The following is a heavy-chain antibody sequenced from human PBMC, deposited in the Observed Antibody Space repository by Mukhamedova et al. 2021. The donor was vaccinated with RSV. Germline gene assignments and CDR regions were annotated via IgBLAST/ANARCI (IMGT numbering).Heavy chain of an antibody. CDR2: IYWNDEK. Sequence: SPEWLALIYWNDEKRYSPSLTSRLTIAKDTSKNQVVLTMTNMDPVDTATYYCARDVVGYCSSTSCYGIGYWGQGTLVTVSS. CDR3: ARDVVGYCSSTSCYGIGY. D-gene: IGHD2-2*01. V-gene: IGHV2-5*01. J-gene: IGHJ4*02.